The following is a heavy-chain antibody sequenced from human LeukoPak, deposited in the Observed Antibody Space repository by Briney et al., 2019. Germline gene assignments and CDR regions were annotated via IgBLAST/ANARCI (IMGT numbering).Heavy chain of an antibody. Sequence: QSGGSLRLSCAASGFTFTSYAMSWVRQAPGKGLEWVSVSSGSGGTTYYADSVKGRFTISRDNSKNTLYLQMNSLRAEDTAVYYCAKSQDGWLPLRDFDYWGQGTLVTVSS. J-gene: IGHJ4*02. CDR1: GFTFTSYA. V-gene: IGHV3-23*01. CDR3: AKSQDGWLPLRDFDY. D-gene: IGHD5-24*01. CDR2: SSGSGGTT.